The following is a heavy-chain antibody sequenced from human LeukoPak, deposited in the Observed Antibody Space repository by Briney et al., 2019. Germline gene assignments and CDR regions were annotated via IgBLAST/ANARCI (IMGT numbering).Heavy chain of an antibody. CDR1: GGSFSGYY. V-gene: IGHV4-59*01. Sequence: SETLSLTCTVSGGSFSGYYWSWIRQPPGKGLEWIGYIYYSGSTNYNPSLKSRVTISVDTTKNQFSLKLSSVTAADTAVYYCARTGLNWFDPWGQGTLVTVSS. CDR3: ARTGLNWFDP. D-gene: IGHD3-9*01. J-gene: IGHJ5*02. CDR2: IYYSGST.